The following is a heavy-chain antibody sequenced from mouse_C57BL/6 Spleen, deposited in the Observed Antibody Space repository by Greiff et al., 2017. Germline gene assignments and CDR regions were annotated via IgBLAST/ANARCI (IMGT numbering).Heavy chain of an antibody. CDR1: GFTFSDYG. D-gene: IGHD2-3*01. CDR3: ARDGYPYYFDY. V-gene: IGHV5-17*01. J-gene: IGHJ2*01. Sequence: EVQVVESGGGLVKPGGSLKLSCAASGFTFSDYGMHWVRQAPEKGLEWVAYISSGSSTIYYADTVKGRFTISRDNAKNTLFLQMTSLRSEDTAMYYCARDGYPYYFDYWGQGTTLTVSS. CDR2: ISSGSSTI.